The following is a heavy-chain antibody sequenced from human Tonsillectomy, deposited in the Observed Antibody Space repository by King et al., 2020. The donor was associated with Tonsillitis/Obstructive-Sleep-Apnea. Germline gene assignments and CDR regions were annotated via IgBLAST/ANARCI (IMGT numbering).Heavy chain of an antibody. CDR3: ASYIPIFGVGDTPHFDY. CDR1: GGTFSSYA. D-gene: IGHD3-3*01. CDR2: IIPIFGTA. J-gene: IGHJ4*02. Sequence: QLVQSGAEVKKPGSSVKVSCKASGGTFSSYAISWVRQAPGQGLEWMGGIIPIFGTANYAQKFQGRVTITADESTSTAYMELSSLRSEDTAVYYCASYIPIFGVGDTPHFDYWGQGTLVTVSS. V-gene: IGHV1-69*12.